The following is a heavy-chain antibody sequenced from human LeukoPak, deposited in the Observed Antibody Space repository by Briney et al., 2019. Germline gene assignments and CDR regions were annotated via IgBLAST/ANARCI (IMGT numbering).Heavy chain of an antibody. CDR2: INHSGST. CDR1: GGSISSGGYS. J-gene: IGHJ4*02. D-gene: IGHD3/OR15-3a*01. V-gene: IGHV4-30-2*01. CDR3: ARGRRGTERSSADWLNFDY. Sequence: PSETLSLTCAVSGGSISSGGYSWSWIRQPPGKGLEWIGEINHSGSTNYNPSLKSRVTISVDTSKNQFSLKLSSVTAADTAVYYCARGRRGTERSSADWLNFDYWGQGTLVTVSS.